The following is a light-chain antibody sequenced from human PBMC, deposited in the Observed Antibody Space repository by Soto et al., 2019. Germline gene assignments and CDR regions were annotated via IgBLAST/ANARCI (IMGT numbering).Light chain of an antibody. CDR2: DVN. Sequence: QSALTQPASVSGSPGQSITISCTGTSSDVGGYNCVSWYQQHPGKAPKLMIYDVNNRPSGVSNRFSGSKSGNTASLTISGLQAEDEADYYCNSSRSSSTLYVFGPGTKLTVL. CDR1: SSDVGGYNC. J-gene: IGLJ1*01. CDR3: NSSRSSSTLYV. V-gene: IGLV2-14*01.